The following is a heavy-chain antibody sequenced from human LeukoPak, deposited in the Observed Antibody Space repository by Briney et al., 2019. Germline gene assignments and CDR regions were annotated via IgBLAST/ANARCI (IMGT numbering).Heavy chain of an antibody. CDR1: GGSISSSSYY. D-gene: IGHD2-21*02. CDR3: ARDCGGDCYPLDY. Sequence: SETLSLTCTVSGGSISSSSYYWGWIRQPPGKGLEWIGSIYYSGSTYYNPSLKSRVTISVDTSKNQFSLKLSSVTAADTAVYYCARDCGGDCYPLDYWGQGTLVTVSS. V-gene: IGHV4-39*07. J-gene: IGHJ4*02. CDR2: IYYSGST.